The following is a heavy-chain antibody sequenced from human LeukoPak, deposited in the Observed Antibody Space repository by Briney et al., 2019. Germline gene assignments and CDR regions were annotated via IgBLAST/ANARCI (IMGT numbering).Heavy chain of an antibody. CDR2: IRSRGSTI. V-gene: IGHV3-11*01. J-gene: IGHJ4*02. Sequence: GGSLRLSCAAPGFTFSVYYMSWSRQASGKGLQWGSHIRSRGSTIYYAGTVKCRFTISSDNAKHSLYLQMNSVRAEATDVYSCARLSPRFATGPGFSYGGITGTTCYFDYCGQRTLVTVSS. CDR1: GFTFSVYY. D-gene: IGHD1-14*01. CDR3: ARLSPRFATGPGFSYGGITGTTCYFDY.